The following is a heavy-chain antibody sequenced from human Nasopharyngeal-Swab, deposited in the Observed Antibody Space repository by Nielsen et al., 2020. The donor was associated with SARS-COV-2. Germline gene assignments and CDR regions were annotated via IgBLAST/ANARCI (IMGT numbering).Heavy chain of an antibody. D-gene: IGHD3-22*01. J-gene: IGHJ4*02. V-gene: IGHV3-20*01. CDR2: INWNGGST. CDR3: ARDINYYDSSGLDY. CDR1: GGSFSGYY. Sequence: ETLSLTCAVYGGSFSGYYWSWIRQPPGKGLEWVSGINWNGGSTGYADSVKGRFTISSDNAKNSLYLQMNSLRAEDTALYHCARDINYYDSSGLDYWGQGTLVTVSS.